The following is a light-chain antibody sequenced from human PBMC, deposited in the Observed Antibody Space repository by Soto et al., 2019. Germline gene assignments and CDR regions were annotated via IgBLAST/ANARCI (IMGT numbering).Light chain of an antibody. CDR2: DAS. V-gene: IGKV1-33*01. J-gene: IGKJ5*01. CDR1: QDISIY. Sequence: DIQMTQSPSSLSASVSDRVIITCRASQDISIYLNWYQHRPGKALQLLIYDASNLERGVPSRFSGARSGTHFTFAITSLQPEDVADYYCQQSDSHPLTFGQGTRLEI. CDR3: QQSDSHPLT.